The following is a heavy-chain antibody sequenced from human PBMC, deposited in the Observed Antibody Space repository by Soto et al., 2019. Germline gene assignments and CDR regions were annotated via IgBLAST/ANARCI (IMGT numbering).Heavy chain of an antibody. V-gene: IGHV4-61*01. CDR3: ARVSGDSSGWFDP. CDR2: IYYSGST. CDR1: GGSVSSGSYY. J-gene: IGHJ5*02. D-gene: IGHD6-19*01. Sequence: SETLSLTCTVSGGSVSSGSYYWSWIRQPPGKGLEWIGYIYYSGSTNYNPSLKSRVTISVDTSKNQFSLKLSSVTAADTAVYYCARVSGDSSGWFDPWGQGTLVTVSS.